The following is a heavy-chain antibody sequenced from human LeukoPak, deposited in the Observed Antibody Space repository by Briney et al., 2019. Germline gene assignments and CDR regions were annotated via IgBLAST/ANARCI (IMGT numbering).Heavy chain of an antibody. D-gene: IGHD5-18*01. CDR2: ISYSGST. CDR3: ARDPGDTTMNDAFDI. Sequence: MASETLSLTCTVSGGSISSYYWSWVRQPPGKGLEWIGYISYSGSTKYNPSLKSRVTISVDTSENQVSLKLSSVTAADTAVYYCARDPGDTTMNDAFDIWGQGTMVTVSS. CDR1: GGSISSYY. J-gene: IGHJ3*02. V-gene: IGHV4-59*01.